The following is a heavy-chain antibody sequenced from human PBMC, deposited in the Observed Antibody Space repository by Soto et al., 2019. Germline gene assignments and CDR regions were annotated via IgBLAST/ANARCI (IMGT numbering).Heavy chain of an antibody. CDR2: IIPIFGTA. D-gene: IGHD6-6*01. J-gene: IGHJ6*02. CDR3: ARDRGRSSSSGYYYYYGMDV. CDR1: GGTFSSYA. Sequence: QVQLVQSGAVVKKPGSSVKVSCKASGGTFSSYAISWVRQAPGQGLEWMGGIIPIFGTANYAQKFQGRVTITADKSTSTAYMELSSLRSEDTAVYYCARDRGRSSSSGYYYYYGMDVWGQGTTVTVSS. V-gene: IGHV1-69*06.